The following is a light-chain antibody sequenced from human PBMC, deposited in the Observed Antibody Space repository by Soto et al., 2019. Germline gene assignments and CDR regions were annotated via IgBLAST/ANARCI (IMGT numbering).Light chain of an antibody. CDR2: GAS. CDR3: QQYGSSPLT. V-gene: IGKV3-20*01. J-gene: IGKJ1*01. CDR1: QSVSRDY. Sequence: EIVLTQSPGTLSLSPGERDTLSFRASQSVSRDYLAWYQQKPGQAPRFLIYGASNRATGIPDRFSGSGSGTDFTLTISRLEPEYFAVYYCQQYGSSPLTFGQGTKVEIK.